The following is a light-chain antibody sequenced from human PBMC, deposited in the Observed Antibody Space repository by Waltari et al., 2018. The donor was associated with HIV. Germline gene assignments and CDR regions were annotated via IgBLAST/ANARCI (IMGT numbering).Light chain of an antibody. CDR3: SSYTSSSTWV. CDR1: SSDVGGSNY. J-gene: IGLJ3*02. V-gene: IGLV2-14*03. CDR2: DVS. Sequence: QSALTQPASVSGSPGQSITISCTGTSSDVGGSNYVSWYQQRPGKAPKLMIYDVSNRPSGVSNRFSGSKSGNTASLTISGLQAEDEADYYCSSYTSSSTWVFGGGTKLTVL.